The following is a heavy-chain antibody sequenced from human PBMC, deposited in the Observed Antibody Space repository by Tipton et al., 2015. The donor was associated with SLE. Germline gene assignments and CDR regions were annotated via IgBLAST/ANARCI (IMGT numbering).Heavy chain of an antibody. CDR2: VYYNGDT. V-gene: IGHV4-61*01. D-gene: IGHD2-8*01. CDR1: GVSISSGSYY. CDR3: ARGMLTWRGAIVGVDV. J-gene: IGHJ6*02. Sequence: TLSLTCTVSGVSISSGSYYWSWIRQPPGKGLEWIGHVYYNGDTYYNPSLKSRVSLSVDTSKNQFSLRLSSVTSADTAVYYCARGMLTWRGAIVGVDVWGQGTTVNVSS.